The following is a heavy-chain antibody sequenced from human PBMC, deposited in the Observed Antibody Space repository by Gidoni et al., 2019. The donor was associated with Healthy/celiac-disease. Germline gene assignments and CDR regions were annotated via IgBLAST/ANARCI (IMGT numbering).Heavy chain of an antibody. CDR3: ARDPGWFGEFIYGMDV. J-gene: IGHJ6*02. D-gene: IGHD3-10*01. CDR2: LYTSGST. CDR1: GGSISSYY. Sequence: QVQLQESGPGLVKPSETLSLTCTVSGGSISSYYWSWIRQPAGKGLEWIGRLYTSGSTNYNPSLKSRVTMSVDTSKNQFSLKLSSVTAADTAVYYCARDPGWFGEFIYGMDVWGQGTTVTVSS. V-gene: IGHV4-4*07.